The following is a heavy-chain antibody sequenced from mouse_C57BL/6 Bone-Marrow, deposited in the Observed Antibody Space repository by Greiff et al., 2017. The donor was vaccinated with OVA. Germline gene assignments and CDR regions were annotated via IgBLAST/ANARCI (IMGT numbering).Heavy chain of an antibody. V-gene: IGHV1-64*01. CDR3: ASLYYGNY. CDR2: FHPNSGST. J-gene: IGHJ2*01. CDR1: GYTFTSYW. Sequence: QVQLQQPGAELVKPGASVKLSCKASGYTFTSYWMHWVKQRPGQGLEWIGMFHPNSGSTTYNEKFKSKATLTVDKSSSTAYMQLSSLTSEDSAVYYCASLYYGNYWGQGTTLTGSS. D-gene: IGHD2-1*01.